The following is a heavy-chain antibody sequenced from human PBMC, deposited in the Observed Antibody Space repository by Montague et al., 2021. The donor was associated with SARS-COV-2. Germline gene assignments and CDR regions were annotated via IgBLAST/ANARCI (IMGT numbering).Heavy chain of an antibody. J-gene: IGHJ2*01. CDR1: GGSVSSGGYY. V-gene: IGHV4-31*03. Sequence: TLSLTCTVSGGSVSSGGYYWSWIRQHPGKGLEWIGYIYYSGSTYYNSSLKSRVTISVDTSKNQFSLKLSSVTAADTAVYYCARVLGGYCSGGSCYRGWYFDLWGRGTLVTVSS. CDR3: ARVLGGYCSGGSCYRGWYFDL. D-gene: IGHD2-15*01. CDR2: IYYSGST.